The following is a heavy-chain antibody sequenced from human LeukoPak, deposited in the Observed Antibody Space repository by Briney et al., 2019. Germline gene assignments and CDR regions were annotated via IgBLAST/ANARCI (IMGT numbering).Heavy chain of an antibody. V-gene: IGHV4-34*01. J-gene: IGHJ6*02. Sequence: SETLSLTCAVYGGSFSGYYWSWIRQPPGKGLEWIGEINHSGSTNYNPSLKSRVTTSVDTSKNQFSLKLSSVTAADTAVYYCARGWGPEYSSSDYYYYGMDVWGQGTTVTVSS. CDR2: INHSGST. CDR1: GGSFSGYY. D-gene: IGHD6-6*01. CDR3: ARGWGPEYSSSDYYYYGMDV.